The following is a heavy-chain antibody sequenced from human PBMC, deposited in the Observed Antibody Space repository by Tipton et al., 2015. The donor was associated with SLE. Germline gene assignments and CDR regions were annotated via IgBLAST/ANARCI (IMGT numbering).Heavy chain of an antibody. Sequence: QVQLVQSGAEVKKPLASVKDSCKASGYTFTSYCISWGRQAPAQGLEWMGWISAYNGNTNCAQKLQGRVNMTTETSTSTAYMEWRRRRSNETAVYYCALGKVGGTTHPYWGQGALVAASS. CDR2: ISAYNGNT. V-gene: IGHV1-18*01. D-gene: IGHD1-26*01. CDR3: ALGKVGGTTHPY. CDR1: GYTFTSYC. J-gene: IGHJ4*01.